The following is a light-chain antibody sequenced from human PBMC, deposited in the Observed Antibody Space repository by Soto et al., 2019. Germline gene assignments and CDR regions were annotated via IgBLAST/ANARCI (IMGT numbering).Light chain of an antibody. CDR1: QSISSW. V-gene: IGKV1-5*01. CDR3: EQYNSYWGT. CDR2: DAS. J-gene: IGKJ1*01. Sequence: DIQMTQSPSTLSASVGDRVTITCRASQSISSWLAWYQQKPGKCPKLLSYDASILESGVPSRFSGSGSGTEITLTISSLQPDDFATYYCEQYNSYWGTCGQATKVEIK.